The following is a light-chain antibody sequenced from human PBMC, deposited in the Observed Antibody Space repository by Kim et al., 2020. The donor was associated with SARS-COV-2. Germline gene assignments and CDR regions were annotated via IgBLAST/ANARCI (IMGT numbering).Light chain of an antibody. Sequence: APGKEASMTCGGNNMGSQRVHWYQQKPGQAPVLVIYYNSDRPSGIPERFSGSNSGNTATLTISRVEAGDEADYYCQVWDSGSDHWVFGGGTKLTVL. CDR1: NMGSQR. CDR3: QVWDSGSDHWV. CDR2: YNS. J-gene: IGLJ3*02. V-gene: IGLV3-21*04.